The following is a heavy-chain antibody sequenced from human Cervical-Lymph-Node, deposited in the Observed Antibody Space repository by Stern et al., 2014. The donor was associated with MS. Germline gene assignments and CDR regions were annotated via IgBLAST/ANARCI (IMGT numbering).Heavy chain of an antibody. V-gene: IGHV3-11*01. Sequence: VQLEESGGDLVKPGGSLRLSCTVSGFPFSDYYMNWIRQAPGKGLEWVAYISPSDGTTYYADSVKGRFTISRDNAKNSLFLQMSSLRGDDTAVYYCARESYETSLDYWGRGTLVTVSS. CDR1: GFPFSDYY. CDR2: ISPSDGTT. CDR3: ARESYETSLDY. J-gene: IGHJ4*02. D-gene: IGHD5-12*01.